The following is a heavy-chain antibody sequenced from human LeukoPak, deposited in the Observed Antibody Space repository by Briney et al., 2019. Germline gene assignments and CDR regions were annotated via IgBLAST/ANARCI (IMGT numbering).Heavy chain of an antibody. CDR3: ARTQSYGSGSYYSVFPYYYYGMDF. CDR2: IIPIFGTA. D-gene: IGHD3-10*01. Sequence: SVKVSSKASLGTFSSYVICWVRQAPGQGLEWMGGIIPIFGTANYAQKLQGRVTITADESTSTAYMKLSSLKSEDTAVYYCARTQSYGSGSYYSVFPYYYYGMDFWGQGTTVTVSS. CDR1: LGTFSSYV. J-gene: IGHJ6*02. V-gene: IGHV1-69*13.